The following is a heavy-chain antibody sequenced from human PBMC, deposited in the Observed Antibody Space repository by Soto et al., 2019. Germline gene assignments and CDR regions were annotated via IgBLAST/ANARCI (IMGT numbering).Heavy chain of an antibody. J-gene: IGHJ6*02. CDR1: GFTFSSYA. CDR3: AKLTAYCGGDCYSHYYYYGMDV. D-gene: IGHD2-21*02. V-gene: IGHV3-23*01. CDR2: ISGSGGST. Sequence: GGSLRLSCAASGFTFSSYAMSWVRQAPGKGLEWVSAISGSGGSTYYADSVKGRFTISRDNSKNTLYLQMNSLRAEDTAVYYCAKLTAYCGGDCYSHYYYYGMDVWGQGTTVTVSS.